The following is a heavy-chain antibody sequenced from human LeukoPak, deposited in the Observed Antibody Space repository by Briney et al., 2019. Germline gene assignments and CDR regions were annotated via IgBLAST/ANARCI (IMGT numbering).Heavy chain of an antibody. CDR2: IYHSGST. CDR3: ASRSNSSGYYGFDY. J-gene: IGHJ4*02. CDR1: GYSISSGYY. Sequence: SETLSLTCTVSGYSISSGYYWGWIRQPPGKGLEWIGSIYHSGSTYYNPSLKSRVTISVDTSKNQFSLKLSSVTAADTAVYYCASRSNSSGYYGFDYWGQGTLVTVSS. V-gene: IGHV4-38-2*02. D-gene: IGHD3-22*01.